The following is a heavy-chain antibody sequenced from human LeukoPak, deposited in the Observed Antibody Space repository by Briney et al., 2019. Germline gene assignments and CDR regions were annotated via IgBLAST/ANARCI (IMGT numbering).Heavy chain of an antibody. D-gene: IGHD1-1*01. V-gene: IGHV3-53*01. CDR3: ARLVATTGRLYFDY. J-gene: IGHJ4*02. CDR1: GFTVSSNY. CDR2: IYSGGNT. Sequence: GGSLRLSCAASGFTVSSNYMGWVRQAPGKGLEYVSVIYSGGNTYYAGSVKSRFTISRDNSKNTVYLQMNSLRAEDTAVFYCARLVATTGRLYFDYWGQGTLVTVSS.